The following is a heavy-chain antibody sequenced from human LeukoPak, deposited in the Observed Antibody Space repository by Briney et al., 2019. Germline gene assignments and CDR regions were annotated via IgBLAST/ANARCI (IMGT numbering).Heavy chain of an antibody. CDR3: ARIAVADSLV. J-gene: IGHJ4*02. V-gene: IGHV6-1*01. D-gene: IGHD6-19*01. CDR1: GDSVSSNTAA. CDR2: TYYRSKWYN. Sequence: SQTLSLTCAISGDSVSSNTAAWNWIRQSPSRGLEWLGRTYYRSKWYNDYAISVRSRITINSDTSKNQLSLQLDSVTPEDTAVCYCARIAVADSLVWGQGTLVIVSS.